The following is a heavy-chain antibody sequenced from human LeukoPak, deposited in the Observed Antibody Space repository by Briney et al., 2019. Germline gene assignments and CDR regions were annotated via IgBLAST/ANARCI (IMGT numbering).Heavy chain of an antibody. CDR2: IRSKAYGGTT. V-gene: IGHV3-49*04. CDR1: GFTFGDYA. D-gene: IGHD3-22*01. J-gene: IGHJ3*02. CDR3: TRDEPDYYDSSGYNDAFDI. Sequence: GGSLRLSCTAFGFTFGDYAMSWVRQAPGKGLEGVGFIRSKAYGGTTEYAASVKGRFTISRDDSKSIAYLQMNSLKTEDTAVYYCTRDEPDYYDSSGYNDAFDIWGQGTMVTVSS.